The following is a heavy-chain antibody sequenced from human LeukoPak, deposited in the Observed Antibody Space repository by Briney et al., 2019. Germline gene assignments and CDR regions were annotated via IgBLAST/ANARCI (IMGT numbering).Heavy chain of an antibody. D-gene: IGHD1/OR15-1a*01. J-gene: IGHJ3*02. V-gene: IGHV1-69*13. CDR2: IIPIFGTA. CDR3: ARDHNGSGREQDAFDI. CDR1: GGTFSSYA. Sequence: SVKVSCKASGGTFSSYAISWVRQAPGQGLEWMGGIIPIFGTANYAQKFQGRVTITADESTSTAYMELSSLRSEDTAVYYCARDHNGSGREQDAFDIWGQGTMVTVSS.